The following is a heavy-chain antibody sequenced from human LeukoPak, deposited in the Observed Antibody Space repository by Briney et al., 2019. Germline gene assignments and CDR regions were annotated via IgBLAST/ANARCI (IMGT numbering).Heavy chain of an antibody. CDR2: IYSGGST. CDR1: GFTVSSNY. V-gene: IGHV3-53*01. Sequence: PGGSLRLSCAASGFTVSSNYISWVRQAPGKGLEWVSVIYSGGSTYYADSVKGRFTISRDNSKNTLYLQMNSLRAEDTAVYYCARVSAVAGPHRGAFDIWGQGTMVTVSS. D-gene: IGHD6-19*01. CDR3: ARVSAVAGPHRGAFDI. J-gene: IGHJ3*02.